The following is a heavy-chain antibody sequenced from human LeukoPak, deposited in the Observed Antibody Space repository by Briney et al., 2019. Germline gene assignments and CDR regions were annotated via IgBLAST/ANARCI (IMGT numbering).Heavy chain of an antibody. Sequence: GRSLRLSCAASGFTFTNYAMPWVRQAPGKGLGWVAVISSDGSNKYYADSVKGRFTISRDNSKNTPFLQMNSLRADDTAVYYCAGSGYYYPGYWGQGTLVTVSS. CDR3: AGSGYYYPGY. V-gene: IGHV3-30-3*01. D-gene: IGHD3-22*01. J-gene: IGHJ4*02. CDR1: GFTFTNYA. CDR2: ISSDGSNK.